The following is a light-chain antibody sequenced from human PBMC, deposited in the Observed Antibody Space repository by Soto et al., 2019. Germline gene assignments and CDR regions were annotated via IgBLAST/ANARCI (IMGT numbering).Light chain of an antibody. CDR3: QQYNDWPIT. Sequence: DIMMTQSPATLSVAPGERATLPCRASQSVNSDLAWYQQKPGQAPRVLIYGASTRATGIPARFSGSGSGTEFTLTISSLQSEDFAVYYCQQYNDWPITFGQGTRLESK. J-gene: IGKJ5*01. CDR1: QSVNSD. CDR2: GAS. V-gene: IGKV3-15*01.